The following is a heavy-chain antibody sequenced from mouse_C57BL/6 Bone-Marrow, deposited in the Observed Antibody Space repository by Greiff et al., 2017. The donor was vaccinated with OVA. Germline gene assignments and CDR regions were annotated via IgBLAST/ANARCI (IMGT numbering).Heavy chain of an antibody. J-gene: IGHJ2*01. CDR3: ARDAGDYGGFDY. CDR2: SRNKANDYTT. V-gene: IGHV7-1*01. CDR1: GFTFSDFY. Sequence: EVKVVESGGGLVQSGRSLRLSCATSGFTFSDFYMEWVRQAPGKGLEWIAASRNKANDYTTEYSASVKGRFIVSRDTSQSILYLQMNALRAEDTAIYYCARDAGDYGGFDYWGQGTTLTVSS. D-gene: IGHD2-4*01.